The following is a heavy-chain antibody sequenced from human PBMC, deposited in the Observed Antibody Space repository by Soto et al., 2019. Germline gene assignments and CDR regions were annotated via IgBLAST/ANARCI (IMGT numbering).Heavy chain of an antibody. CDR1: GGSISSGGYY. V-gene: IGHV4-31*03. CDR3: ARSIDP. CDR2: IYYSGFT. J-gene: IGHJ5*02. Sequence: QVQLQESGPGLVKPSQTLSLTCTVSGGSISSGGYYWSWIRQHPGKGLEWIGYIYYSGFTYYNPSLKSRFTISGDRSKHPFSLTLSSVTAADTAVYYCARSIDPWGQGTLVTVSS.